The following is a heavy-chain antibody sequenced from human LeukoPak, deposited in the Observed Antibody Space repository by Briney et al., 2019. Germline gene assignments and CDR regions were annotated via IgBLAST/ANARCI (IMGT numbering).Heavy chain of an antibody. D-gene: IGHD6-13*01. V-gene: IGHV5-51*01. CDR3: ARGSRLGTQQLVHLDF. CDR2: IHPGDSDT. J-gene: IGHJ4*02. CDR1: GYSFIGQW. Sequence: PGESLKISCKGSGYSFIGQWIGWVRQTPGKGLEWMGIIHPGDSDTRYSPSFQGRVTISGDKSISTAYLQWSSLRASDSAMYYCARGSRLGTQQLVHLDFWGQGTLVTVSS.